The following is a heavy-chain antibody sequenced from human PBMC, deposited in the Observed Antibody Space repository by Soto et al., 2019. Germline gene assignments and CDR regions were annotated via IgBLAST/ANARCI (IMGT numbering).Heavy chain of an antibody. CDR3: ARGCRLRANYSDSSGYYPFDS. Sequence: EALSLTCAVYGGSFSGYYWSWIRQPPGKGLEWIGEINHSGSTNYNPSLKRRVTISVDTSKNQFSLKLRSVTAADTAVYYCARGCRLRANYSDSSGYYPFDSWGQGTLVTVSS. D-gene: IGHD3-22*01. V-gene: IGHV4-34*01. J-gene: IGHJ4*02. CDR1: GGSFSGYY. CDR2: INHSGST.